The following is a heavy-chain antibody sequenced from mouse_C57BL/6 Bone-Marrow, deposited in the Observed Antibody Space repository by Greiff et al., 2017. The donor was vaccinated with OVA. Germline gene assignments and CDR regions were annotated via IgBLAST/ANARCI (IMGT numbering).Heavy chain of an antibody. Sequence: VQLQQPGAELVRPGSSVKLSCKASGYTFTSYWMHWVKQRPIQGLEWIGNIDPSDSETHYNQKFKDKATLTVDKSSSTAYMQLSSLTSEDSAVYYCAREGVYYEGYFDYWGQGTTLTVSS. CDR1: GYTFTSYW. CDR3: AREGVYYEGYFDY. V-gene: IGHV1-52*01. D-gene: IGHD2-4*01. J-gene: IGHJ2*01. CDR2: IDPSDSET.